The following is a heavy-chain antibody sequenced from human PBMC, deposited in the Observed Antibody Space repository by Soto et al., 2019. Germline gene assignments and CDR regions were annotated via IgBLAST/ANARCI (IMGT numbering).Heavy chain of an antibody. J-gene: IGHJ3*02. CDR3: ARSAVPTAIEGFDM. D-gene: IGHD2-2*01. CDR1: GYSFSIHW. V-gene: IGHV5-51*01. CDR2: IYPGDSDT. Sequence: PGESLNMSCNGSGYSFSIHWIAWVRQMPGKGLEWMGIIYPGDSDTRYSPSFQGQVTISADKSISTAYLQWRSLKASDSAMYYCARSAVPTAIEGFDMWGQGTTVTV.